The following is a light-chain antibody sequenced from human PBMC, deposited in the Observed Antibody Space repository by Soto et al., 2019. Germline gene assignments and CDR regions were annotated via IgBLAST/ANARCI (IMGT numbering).Light chain of an antibody. CDR1: SSDVGNYKY. Sequence: QSALTQSPSASGSPGQSVTISCTGTSSDVGNYKYVSWYQQHPGKAPKLMIYEVSKRPSGVPDRFSGSKSGNTASLTVSGLRVEEGADYYCTSYAGSNLWVFGGGTKPTV. J-gene: IGLJ3*02. CDR3: TSYAGSNLWV. V-gene: IGLV2-8*01. CDR2: EVS.